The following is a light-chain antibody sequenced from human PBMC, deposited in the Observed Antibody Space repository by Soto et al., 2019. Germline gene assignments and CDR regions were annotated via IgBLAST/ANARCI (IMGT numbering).Light chain of an antibody. CDR3: HQSYKIPIT. CDR1: QRIDTF. CDR2: AAS. J-gene: IGKJ5*01. Sequence: DIQMTQSPSSLSASVGDTVTVTCRASQRIDTFLHWYQQKAGEAPRVLIYAASSLESGVPSRFSASGYGTEFTLTVTGLQPEDFATYYCHQSYKIPITFGQGTRLE. V-gene: IGKV1-39*01.